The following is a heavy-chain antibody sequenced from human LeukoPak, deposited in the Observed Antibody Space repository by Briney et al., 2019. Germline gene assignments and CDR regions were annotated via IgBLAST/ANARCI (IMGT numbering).Heavy chain of an antibody. D-gene: IGHD3-10*01. CDR2: ISSSSSTI. CDR1: GFTFSSYS. Sequence: PGGSLRLSCAASGFTFSSYSMNWVRQAPGKGLEWVSYISSSSSTIYYADSVKGRFTISRDNAKNSLYLQMNSLRDEDTAVYYCARDDGSGSYSLYYYYGMDVWGQGTTVTVSS. V-gene: IGHV3-48*02. J-gene: IGHJ6*02. CDR3: ARDDGSGSYSLYYYYGMDV.